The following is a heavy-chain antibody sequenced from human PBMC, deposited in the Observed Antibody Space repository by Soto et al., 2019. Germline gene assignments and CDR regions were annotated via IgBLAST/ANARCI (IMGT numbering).Heavy chain of an antibody. V-gene: IGHV4-30-4*01. CDR2: IYYSGST. CDR1: GGSISSGDYY. CDR3: AREGRPSHCYTD. D-gene: IGHD2-2*02. J-gene: IGHJ4*02. Sequence: PSETLSLTCTVSGGSISSGDYYWSWIRQPPGKGLEWIGYIYYSGSTYYNPSLKSRVTISVDTSKNQFSLKLSSVTAADTAVYYCAREGRPSHCYTDWGQGTLVTVSS.